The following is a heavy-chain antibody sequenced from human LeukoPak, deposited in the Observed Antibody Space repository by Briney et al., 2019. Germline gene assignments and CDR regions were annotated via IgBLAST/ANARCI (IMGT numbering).Heavy chain of an antibody. D-gene: IGHD3-22*01. CDR2: INHGGST. V-gene: IGHV4-34*01. J-gene: IGHJ4*02. CDR3: ARGRGRYYYDSSGLFDY. Sequence: PSETLSLTCAVYGGSFSGYYWSWIRQPPGKGLEWIGEINHGGSTNYNPSLKSRVTISVDTSKNQFSLKLGSVTAADTAVYYCARGRGRYYYDSSGLFDYWGQGTLVTVSS. CDR1: GGSFSGYY.